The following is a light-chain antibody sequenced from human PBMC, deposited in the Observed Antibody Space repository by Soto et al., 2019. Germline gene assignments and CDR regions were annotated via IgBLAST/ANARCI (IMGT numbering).Light chain of an antibody. Sequence: DIQMTQSPSTLSGSVGDRVAITFRASQTISSWLAWYQQKPGKAPKLLIYDASSLESGVPSRFSGSGSGTEFTLTISSLQPDDFATYYCQQYNSYSWRCGQGTKGDIK. CDR1: QTISSW. CDR2: DAS. CDR3: QQYNSYSWR. J-gene: IGKJ1*01. V-gene: IGKV1-5*01.